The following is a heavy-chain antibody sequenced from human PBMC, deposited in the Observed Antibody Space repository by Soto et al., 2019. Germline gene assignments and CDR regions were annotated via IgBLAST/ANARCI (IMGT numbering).Heavy chain of an antibody. CDR3: ARHHMVRGVLITDAFDI. D-gene: IGHD3-10*01. CDR1: GFTFSSYW. V-gene: IGHV3-7*01. CDR2: IKQDGSEK. Sequence: SGGSLRLSCAASGFTFSSYWMSWVRQAPGKGLEWVANIKQDGSEKYYVDSVKGRFTISRDNAKNSLYLQMNSLRAEDTAVYYCARHHMVRGVLITDAFDIWGQGTMVTVSS. J-gene: IGHJ3*02.